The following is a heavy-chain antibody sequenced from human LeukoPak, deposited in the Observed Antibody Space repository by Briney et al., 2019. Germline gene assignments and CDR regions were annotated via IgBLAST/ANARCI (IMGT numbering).Heavy chain of an antibody. D-gene: IGHD2-21*02. V-gene: IGHV4-4*07. CDR2: IYTSGST. CDR3: ARGIVVVTAIREAGAFDI. J-gene: IGHJ3*02. Sequence: SETLSLTCIVSGGSISSYYWSWIRQPAGKGLEWIGRIYTSGSTNYNPSLKSRVTISVDTSKNQFSLKLSSVTAADTAVYYCARGIVVVTAIREAGAFDIWGQGTMVTVSS. CDR1: GGSISSYY.